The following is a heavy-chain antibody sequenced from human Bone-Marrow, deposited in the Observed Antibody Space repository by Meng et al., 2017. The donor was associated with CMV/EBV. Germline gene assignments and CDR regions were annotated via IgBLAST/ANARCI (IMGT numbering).Heavy chain of an antibody. CDR2: INWNGGST. J-gene: IGHJ5*02. D-gene: IGHD3-3*01. Sequence: GESLKISCAASGFTFDDYGMSWVRQAPGKGLEWVSGINWNGGSTGYADSVKGRFTISRDNAKNSLYLQMNSLRAEDTAVYYCARGLYDFGGGRFAPWGPGPLVTGSS. CDR1: GFTFDDYG. CDR3: ARGLYDFGGGRFAP. V-gene: IGHV3-20*04.